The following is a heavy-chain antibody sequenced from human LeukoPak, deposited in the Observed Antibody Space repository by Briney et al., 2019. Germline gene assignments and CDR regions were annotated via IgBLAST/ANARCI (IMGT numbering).Heavy chain of an antibody. D-gene: IGHD6-19*01. CDR3: ARMPAYSSGWYSGEPYYYFDY. CDR2: IYYSGST. Sequence: SETLSLTCTVSGGSISSYYWSWIRLPPGKGLEWIGYIYYSGSTNYNPSLKSRVTISVDTSKNQFSLKLSSVTAADTAVYYCARMPAYSSGWYSGEPYYYFDYWGQGTLVTVSS. CDR1: GGSISSYY. V-gene: IGHV4-59*01. J-gene: IGHJ4*02.